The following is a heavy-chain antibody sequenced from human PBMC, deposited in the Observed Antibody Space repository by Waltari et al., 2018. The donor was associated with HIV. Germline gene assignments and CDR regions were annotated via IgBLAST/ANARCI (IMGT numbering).Heavy chain of an antibody. Sequence: QVQLVQSGAEVKKPGASVKVSCQASGYTFTTSYMHWVRQAPGTGLEWMGIINPSGGSTSYAQKFQGRVTMTRDTSTSTVYMELSSLRSEDTAVYYCARETYYYGSGSYYHGWFDPWGQGTLVTVSS. J-gene: IGHJ5*02. CDR2: INPSGGST. D-gene: IGHD3-10*01. CDR3: ARETYYYGSGSYYHGWFDP. V-gene: IGHV1-46*03. CDR1: GYTFTTSY.